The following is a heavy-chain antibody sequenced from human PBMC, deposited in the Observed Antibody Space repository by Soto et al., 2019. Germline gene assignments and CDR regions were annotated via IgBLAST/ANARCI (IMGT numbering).Heavy chain of an antibody. CDR3: AKDRGGIAVAGTHYYYYYGMDV. CDR2: ISGSGGST. D-gene: IGHD6-19*01. Sequence: GGSLRLSCAASGFTFSSYAMSWVRQAPGKGLEWVSAISGSGGSTYCADSVKGRFTISRDNSKNTLYLQMNSLRAEDTAVYYCAKDRGGIAVAGTHYYYYYGMDVWGQGTTVTVSS. V-gene: IGHV3-23*01. CDR1: GFTFSSYA. J-gene: IGHJ6*02.